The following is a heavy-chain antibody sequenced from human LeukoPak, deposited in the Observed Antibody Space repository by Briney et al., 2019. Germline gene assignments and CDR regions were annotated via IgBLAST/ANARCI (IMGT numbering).Heavy chain of an antibody. CDR1: GGSFSGYY. D-gene: IGHD2-2*01. J-gene: IGHJ3*02. CDR3: ARVIVVVPAAGHDAFDI. Sequence: SETLSLTCAVYGGSFSGYYWSWIRQPPGKGLEWIGEINHSGSTNYNPSLKSRVTISVDTSKNQFSLKLSSVTAADTAVYYCARVIVVVPAAGHDAFDIWGQGTMVTVSS. V-gene: IGHV4-34*01. CDR2: INHSGST.